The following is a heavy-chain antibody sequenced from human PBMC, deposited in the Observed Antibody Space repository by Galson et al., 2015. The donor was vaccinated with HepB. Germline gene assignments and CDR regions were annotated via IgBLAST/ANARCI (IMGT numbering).Heavy chain of an antibody. CDR1: GGTFSSYA. D-gene: IGHD3-10*01. CDR3: ARGTYYYGSGSYVYPDY. Sequence: SVKVSCKASGGTFSSYAISWVRQAPGQGLEWMGGIIPIFGTANYAQKFQGRVTITADESTSTVYMELSSLRSEDTAVYYCARGTYYYGSGSYVYPDYWGQGTLVTVSS. V-gene: IGHV1-69*13. J-gene: IGHJ4*02. CDR2: IIPIFGTA.